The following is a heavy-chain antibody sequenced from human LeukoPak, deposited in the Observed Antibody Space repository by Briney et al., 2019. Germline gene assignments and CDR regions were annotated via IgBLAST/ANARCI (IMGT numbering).Heavy chain of an antibody. CDR2: IYSGGST. CDR1: GFTVSSNY. V-gene: IGHV3-66*01. D-gene: IGHD4-17*01. CDR3: ARDSSPTVTTTDDY. Sequence: PGGSLRLSCAASGFTVSSNYMSWVRQAPGKGLEWVSVIYSGGSTYYADSVKGRFTISRDNAKNSLYLQMNSLRAEDTAVYYCARDSSPTVTTTDDYWGQGTLVTVSS. J-gene: IGHJ4*02.